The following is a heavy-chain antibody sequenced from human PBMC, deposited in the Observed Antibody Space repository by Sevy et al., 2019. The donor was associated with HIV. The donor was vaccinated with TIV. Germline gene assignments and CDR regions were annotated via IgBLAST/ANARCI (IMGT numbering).Heavy chain of an antibody. CDR3: ARDPPRYCTKGVCPSDAFDI. CDR2: IKQDGSEK. J-gene: IGHJ3*02. V-gene: IGHV3-7*01. Sequence: GGSLRLSCAASGFTFSSYWMNWVRQAPGKGLEWVANIKQDGSEKYYVDSVKGRFTISGDNAKNSLYLQMNSLRAEDTAVYYCARDPPRYCTKGVCPSDAFDIWGQGAMVTVSS. D-gene: IGHD2-8*01. CDR1: GFTFSSYW.